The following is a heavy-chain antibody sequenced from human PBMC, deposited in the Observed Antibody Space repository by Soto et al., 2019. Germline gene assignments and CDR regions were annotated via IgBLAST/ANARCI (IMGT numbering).Heavy chain of an antibody. CDR3: ARTTWGYGEPFDY. V-gene: IGHV3-9*01. D-gene: IGHD4-17*01. Sequence: EVQLVESGGGLVQPGRSLRLSCAASGFTFDDYAMHWVRQAPGKGLEWVSGISWNSGTIDYADSVRGRFAISRDNAKNALYLQMNSLRAEDTAFYYCARTTWGYGEPFDYWGQGTLVTVSS. CDR1: GFTFDDYA. J-gene: IGHJ4*02. CDR2: ISWNSGTI.